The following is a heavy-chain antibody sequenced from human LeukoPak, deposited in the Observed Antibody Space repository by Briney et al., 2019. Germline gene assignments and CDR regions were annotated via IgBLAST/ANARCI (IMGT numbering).Heavy chain of an antibody. CDR1: GFTFSSYA. V-gene: IGHV3-23*01. Sequence: PGGSLRLSCAASGFTFSSYAMSWVRQAPGKGLEWVSAISGCGGSTYYADSVKGRFTISRDNSKNTLYLQMNSLRAEDTAVYYCAKDYYDSSGYYPDAFDIWGQGTMVTVSS. J-gene: IGHJ3*02. CDR3: AKDYYDSSGYYPDAFDI. CDR2: ISGCGGST. D-gene: IGHD3-22*01.